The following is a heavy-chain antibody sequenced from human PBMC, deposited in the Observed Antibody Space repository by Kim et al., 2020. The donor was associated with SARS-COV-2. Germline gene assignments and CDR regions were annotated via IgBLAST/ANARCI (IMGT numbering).Heavy chain of an antibody. D-gene: IGHD3-16*01. J-gene: IGHJ4*02. Sequence: SETLSLTCTVSGDSITSSTYYRGWIRQPPGKGLEWIGSFSYSGSTYYNPSLKSRVTISVDTSKNQFSLRLSSVTAADTAVYYCARLQRFEGFDFWGQGT. CDR2: FSYSGST. CDR3: ARLQRFEGFDF. CDR1: GDSITSSTYY. V-gene: IGHV4-39*01.